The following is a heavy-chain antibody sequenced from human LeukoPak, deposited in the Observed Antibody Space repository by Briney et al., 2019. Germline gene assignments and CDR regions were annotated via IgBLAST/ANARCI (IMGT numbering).Heavy chain of an antibody. CDR1: GYTFTSYG. Sequence: GASVKVSCKASGYTFTSYGISWVRQAPGQGLERMGWISAYNGNTNYAQKLQGRVTMTTDTSTSTAYMELRSLRSDDTAVYYCARSSLASFGVVIPNFDYWGQGTLVTVSS. CDR3: ARSSLASFGVVIPNFDY. J-gene: IGHJ4*02. V-gene: IGHV1-18*01. D-gene: IGHD3-3*01. CDR2: ISAYNGNT.